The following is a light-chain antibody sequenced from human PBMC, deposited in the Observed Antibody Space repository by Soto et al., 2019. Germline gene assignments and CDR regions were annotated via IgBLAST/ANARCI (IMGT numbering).Light chain of an antibody. CDR1: SSDIGNYNF. CDR3: SPYAGSNTYV. J-gene: IGLJ1*01. Sequence: QSVLTQPPSASGSPGQSGAVSCTGTSSDIGNYNFVSWYQQHPGKAPKLMIYEVSKRPSGVPDRFSGSKSGNTASLTVSGLQAEDEADYYCSPYAGSNTYVFGTGTKVTVL. CDR2: EVS. V-gene: IGLV2-8*01.